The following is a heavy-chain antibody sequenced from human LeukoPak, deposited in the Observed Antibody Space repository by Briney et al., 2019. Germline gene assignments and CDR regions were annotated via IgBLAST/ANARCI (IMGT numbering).Heavy chain of an antibody. CDR3: ARAKYNWNYGGSLDY. J-gene: IGHJ4*02. CDR2: IYHSGST. V-gene: IGHV4-30-2*01. Sequence: SETLSLTCTVSGGSISSGGYYWSWIRQPPGKGLEWIGYIYHSGSTYYNPSLKSRVTISVDRSKNQFSLKLSSVTAADTAVYYCARAKYNWNYGGSLDYWGQGTLVTVSS. D-gene: IGHD1-7*01. CDR1: GGSISSGGYY.